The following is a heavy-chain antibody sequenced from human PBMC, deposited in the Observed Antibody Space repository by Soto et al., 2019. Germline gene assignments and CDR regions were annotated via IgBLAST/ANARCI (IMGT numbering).Heavy chain of an antibody. CDR1: GGSISPYY. CDR2: IYFGGTT. Sequence: PSETLSLTCAVSGGSISPYYLAWIRRPPGKGLEWLGYIYFGGTTTYNPSLKSRLTMSLDTSKNQFSLKLTSVAAADTAVYYCARLGGFYQAFDSWGQGALVTVSS. V-gene: IGHV4-59*12. J-gene: IGHJ4*02. D-gene: IGHD3-22*01. CDR3: ARLGGFYQAFDS.